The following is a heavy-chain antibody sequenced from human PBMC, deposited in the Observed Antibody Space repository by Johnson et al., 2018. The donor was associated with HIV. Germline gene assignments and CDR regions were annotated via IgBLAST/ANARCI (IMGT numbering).Heavy chain of an antibody. V-gene: IGHV3-30*02. Sequence: QVKLVESGGGLVQPGGSLRLSCAASGFTFSSYGMHWVRQATGKGLEWVAFIRYDGSNKYYADSVKGRFTISRDNSKNTLYLQMNSLRSEDTAVYYCARGPIITMIVVPAPGWVHIWGQGTMVTVSS. D-gene: IGHD3-22*01. J-gene: IGHJ3*02. CDR1: GFTFSSYG. CDR3: ARGPIITMIVVPAPGWVHI. CDR2: IRYDGSNK.